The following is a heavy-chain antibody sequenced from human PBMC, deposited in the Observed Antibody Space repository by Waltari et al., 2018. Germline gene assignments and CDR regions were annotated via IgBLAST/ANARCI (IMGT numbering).Heavy chain of an antibody. V-gene: IGHV3-7*04. CDR3: QRGDY. CDR2: INQDGSGE. J-gene: IGHJ4*02. CDR1: GFTLSNFW. Sequence: EVQLVESGRGLVPAGGSLVLSCAASGFTLSNFWMGWARQVPGKGLEWGANINQDGSGEYYVDSVKGRFTISRDNAKNSLYLQMNSLRAEDTAVYYCQRGDYWGQGTLVTVSS.